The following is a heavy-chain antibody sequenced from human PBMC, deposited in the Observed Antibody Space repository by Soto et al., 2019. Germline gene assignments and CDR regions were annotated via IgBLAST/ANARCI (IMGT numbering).Heavy chain of an antibody. V-gene: IGHV3-30*18. CDR1: GFTFSSYG. Sequence: GGSLRLSCAASGFTFSSYGXHWVRQAPGKGLEWVAVISYDGSNKYYADSVKGRFTISRDNSKNTLYLQMNSLRAEDTAVYYCAKDRDYGSGSPGYWGQGTLVTVSS. CDR3: AKDRDYGSGSPGY. J-gene: IGHJ4*02. CDR2: ISYDGSNK. D-gene: IGHD3-10*01.